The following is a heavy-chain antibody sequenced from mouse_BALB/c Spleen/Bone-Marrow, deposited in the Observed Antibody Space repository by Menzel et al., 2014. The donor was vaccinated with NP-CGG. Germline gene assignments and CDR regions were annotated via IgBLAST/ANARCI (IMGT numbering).Heavy chain of an antibody. V-gene: IGHV1S81*02. D-gene: IGHD2-4*01. CDR3: ARWGITLAY. CDR1: GYTFTSYW. CDR2: INPSNGRT. Sequence: VQLQHSGAELVKPGASVKLSCKASGYTFTSYWMHWVKQRPGQGLEWIGEINPSNGRTNYNEKFKSKATLTVDKSSSTAYMQLSSLTSEDSAVYYCARWGITLAYWGQGTLVTVSA. J-gene: IGHJ3*01.